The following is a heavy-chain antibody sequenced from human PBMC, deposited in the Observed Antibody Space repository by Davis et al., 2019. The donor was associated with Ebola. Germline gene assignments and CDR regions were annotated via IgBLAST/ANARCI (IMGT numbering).Heavy chain of an antibody. J-gene: IGHJ6*02. CDR1: GFTFSSYW. Sequence: GGSLRLSCAASGFTFSSYWMSWVRQAPGKGLEWVANIKQDGSEKYYVDSVKGRFTISRDNSKNTLYLQMNSLRAEDTAVYYCAKRHQRGYSGYDYLSVGYYYYYGMDVWGQGTTVTVSS. CDR3: AKRHQRGYSGYDYLSVGYYYYYGMDV. V-gene: IGHV3-7*03. CDR2: IKQDGSEK. D-gene: IGHD5-12*01.